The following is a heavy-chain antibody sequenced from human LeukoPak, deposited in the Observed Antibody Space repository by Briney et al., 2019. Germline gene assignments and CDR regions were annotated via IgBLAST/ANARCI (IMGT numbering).Heavy chain of an antibody. Sequence: PSETLSLTCTVSGASITSYYWSWIRQPPGKALEWIGYIYYSGSTNYNPSLKSRVTISVDTSKNQFSLKLSSVTAADTAVYYCARIGEALIAVAVHDASDIWGQGTMVTVSS. J-gene: IGHJ3*02. V-gene: IGHV4-59*01. D-gene: IGHD6-19*01. CDR2: IYYSGST. CDR3: ARIGEALIAVAVHDASDI. CDR1: GASITSYY.